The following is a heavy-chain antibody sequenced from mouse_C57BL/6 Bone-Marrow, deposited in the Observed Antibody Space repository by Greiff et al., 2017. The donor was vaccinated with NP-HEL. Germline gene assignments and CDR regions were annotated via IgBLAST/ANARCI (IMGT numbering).Heavy chain of an antibody. J-gene: IGHJ2*01. Sequence: VQLQQSGTVLARPGASVKMSCKTSGYTFTSYWMYWVKQRPGQGLEWIGAIYPGNSDTSYNQKFKGKATLTAVTSASTAYMELSSLTNEDSAVYYCTRHGSSDYWGQGTTLTVSS. V-gene: IGHV1-5*01. CDR2: IYPGNSDT. CDR1: GYTFTSYW. CDR3: TRHGSSDY. D-gene: IGHD1-1*01.